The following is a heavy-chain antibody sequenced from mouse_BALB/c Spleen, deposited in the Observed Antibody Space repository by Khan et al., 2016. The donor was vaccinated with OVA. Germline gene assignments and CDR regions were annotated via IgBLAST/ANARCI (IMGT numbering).Heavy chain of an antibody. Sequence: EVELVESGGGLVQPGGSRKLSCAASGFTFSGFGMHWVRQAPEKGLEWVAYISSGSSTIYYADTVKGRFTISRDNPKNTLFLQMTSLRSEATAMDYCARRRIYDGYYGGAMDYWGQGTSVTVSS. V-gene: IGHV5-17*02. CDR2: ISSGSSTI. D-gene: IGHD2-3*01. J-gene: IGHJ4*01. CDR1: GFTFSGFG. CDR3: ARRRIYDGYYGGAMDY.